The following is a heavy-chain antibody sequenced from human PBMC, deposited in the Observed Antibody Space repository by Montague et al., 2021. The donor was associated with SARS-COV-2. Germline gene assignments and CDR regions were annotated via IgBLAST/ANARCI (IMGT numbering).Heavy chain of an antibody. D-gene: IGHD3-22*01. CDR1: GGSISSSSYY. CDR3: ARDTRIAMLVVVTRYGLDF. V-gene: IGHV4-39*07. Sequence: SETLSLTCTVSGGSISSSSYYWGWIRQPPGKGLEWFGSIYYTGSTYYNPSIKSRVTISVDTTKNQFSLNLSSVTAADTALYYCARDTRIAMLVVVTRYGLDFWGQGTTVTVSS. J-gene: IGHJ6*02. CDR2: IYYTGST.